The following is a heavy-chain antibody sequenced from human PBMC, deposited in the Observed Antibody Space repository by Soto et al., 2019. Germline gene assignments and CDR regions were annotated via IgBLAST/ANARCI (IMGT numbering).Heavy chain of an antibody. J-gene: IGHJ6*02. CDR2: IYYSGST. CDR3: ARQGDMVRGAHYYYYYGMDV. CDR1: GGSISSGDYY. V-gene: IGHV4-30-4*01. D-gene: IGHD3-10*01. Sequence: PSETLSLTCTVSGGSISSGDYYWSWIRQPPGKGLEWIGYIYYSGSTYYNPSLKSRVTISVDTSKNQFSLKLSSVTAADTAVYYCARQGDMVRGAHYYYYYGMDVWGQGITVTVSS.